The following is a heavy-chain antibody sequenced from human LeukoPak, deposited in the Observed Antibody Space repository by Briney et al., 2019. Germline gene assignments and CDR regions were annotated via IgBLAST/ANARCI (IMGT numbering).Heavy chain of an antibody. Sequence: GVSLRLSYAASGFAFSIYGMSCVRQAPAKGLEWVSAISGSCGRTYYADSVKRRFTISRDNSKNTLYLQMSSLRAEDTAVYYCATDYYDILTGYIRFTKYFDHWGQGTLVTVSS. D-gene: IGHD3-9*01. CDR3: ATDYYDILTGYIRFTKYFDH. CDR1: GFAFSIYG. V-gene: IGHV3-23*01. CDR2: ISGSCGRT. J-gene: IGHJ4*02.